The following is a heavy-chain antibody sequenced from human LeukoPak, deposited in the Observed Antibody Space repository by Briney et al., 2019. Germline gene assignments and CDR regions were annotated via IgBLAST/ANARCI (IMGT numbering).Heavy chain of an antibody. CDR1: GFTFSSYA. CDR3: AKDRYYCDSSVTKLRGLADFDP. Sequence: GGSLRLSCAASGFTFSSYAMSWIRQAPGKGLEWVSAISGSGGSTYYADSVKGRFTISRDNCKNTLYLQMNSLRAEDTAVYYSAKDRYYCDSSVTKLRGLADFDPWGQGTLVTVSS. V-gene: IGHV3-23*01. J-gene: IGHJ5*02. CDR2: ISGSGGST. D-gene: IGHD3-22*01.